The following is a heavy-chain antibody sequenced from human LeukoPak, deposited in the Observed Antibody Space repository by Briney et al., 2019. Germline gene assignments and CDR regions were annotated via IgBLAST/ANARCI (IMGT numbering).Heavy chain of an antibody. CDR1: GGSITTIPYN. CDR2: ISYVGTT. D-gene: IGHD3-9*01. Sequence: SETLSLTCTVSGGSITTIPYNWGWIRQPPGKGLEWIGTISYVGTTYYEPSLKSRVTMSIDTSKNQFSLDLNSATAADTAVYYCARHPTGYPNWFDSWGQGTLVIVSS. J-gene: IGHJ5*01. CDR3: ARHPTGYPNWFDS. V-gene: IGHV4-39*01.